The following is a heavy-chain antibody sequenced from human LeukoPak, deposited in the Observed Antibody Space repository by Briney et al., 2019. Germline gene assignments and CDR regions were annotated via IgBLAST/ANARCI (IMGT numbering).Heavy chain of an antibody. CDR2: IIPILGIA. CDR1: GGTFSSYT. V-gene: IGHV1-69*04. Sequence: SVKVSCKASGGTFSSYTISWVRQAPGQGLEWMGRIIPILGIANYAQKFQGRVTITADKSTSTAYMELSSLRSEDTAVYYCATDCSFRAVQSLSGGSCYSVGWGQGTLVTVSS. J-gene: IGHJ1*01. D-gene: IGHD2-15*01. CDR3: ATDCSFRAVQSLSGGSCYSVG.